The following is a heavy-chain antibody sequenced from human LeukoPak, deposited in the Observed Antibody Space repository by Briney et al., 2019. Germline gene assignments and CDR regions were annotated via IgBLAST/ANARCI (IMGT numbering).Heavy chain of an antibody. V-gene: IGHV4-39*01. CDR3: ARHAGEFDY. CDR2: MYYSGST. J-gene: IGHJ4*02. CDR1: GGSISSSSFY. D-gene: IGHD1-26*01. Sequence: SETLSLTCTVSGGSISSSSFYWGWIRQPPGKRLEWIGSMYYSGSTYYNPSLKSRVTISVDTSKNQFSLKLSSVTAADTAVYYCARHAGEFDYWGQGTLVTVSS.